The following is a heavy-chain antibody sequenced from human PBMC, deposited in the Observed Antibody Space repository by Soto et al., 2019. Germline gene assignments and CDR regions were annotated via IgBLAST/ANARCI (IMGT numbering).Heavy chain of an antibody. CDR2: IYTSGST. V-gene: IGHV4-4*07. CDR3: ARDSLYCSGGSCSNDAFDI. Sequence: SLTCTVSGGSISSYYWSWIRQPAGKGLEWIGRIYTSGSTNYNPSLKSRVTMSVDTSKNQFSLKLGSVTAADTAVYYCARDSLYCSGGSCSNDAFDIWGQGTMVTVSS. D-gene: IGHD2-15*01. J-gene: IGHJ3*02. CDR1: GGSISSYY.